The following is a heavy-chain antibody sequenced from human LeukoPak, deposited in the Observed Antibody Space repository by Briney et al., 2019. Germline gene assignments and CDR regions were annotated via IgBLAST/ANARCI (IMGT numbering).Heavy chain of an antibody. CDR3: ARAKGTDVWSGYYTD. J-gene: IGHJ4*02. V-gene: IGHV4-59*08. Sequence: PSETLSLTCAVYGGSISSYYWSWIRQPPGKGLEWIGYIYYSGSTNYNPSLKSRVTISVDTSKNQFSLKLSSVTAADTAVYYCARAKGTDVWSGYYTDWGQGTLVTVSS. D-gene: IGHD3-3*01. CDR2: IYYSGST. CDR1: GGSISSYY.